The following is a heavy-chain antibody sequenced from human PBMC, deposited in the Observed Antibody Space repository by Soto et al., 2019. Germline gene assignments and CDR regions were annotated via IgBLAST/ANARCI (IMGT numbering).Heavy chain of an antibody. CDR3: AYGSTAPY. CDR2: ISYDRSDT. Sequence: GGSLRLSCAASGFTFSSYAMHWVRQAPGKGLEWVAFISYDRSDTYYADSVKGRFTISRDNSKNTLYLQMNSLRADDTAVYYCAYGSTAPYWGQGTPVTV. V-gene: IGHV3-30-3*01. J-gene: IGHJ4*02. D-gene: IGHD4-17*01. CDR1: GFTFSSYA.